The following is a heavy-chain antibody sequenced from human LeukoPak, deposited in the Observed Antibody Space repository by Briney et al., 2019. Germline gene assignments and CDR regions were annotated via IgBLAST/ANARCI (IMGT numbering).Heavy chain of an antibody. CDR1: GGSISSYY. V-gene: IGHV4-59*01. Sequence: KPSETLSLTCTVSGGSISSYYWSWIRQPPGKGLEWIGYIYYSGSTSYNPSLKSRVTISVDTSKNQFSLKLSSVTAADTAVYYCARGLSTGYSYGVLYYFDYWGQGTLVTVSS. CDR3: ARGLSTGYSYGVLYYFDY. D-gene: IGHD5-18*01. CDR2: IYYSGST. J-gene: IGHJ4*02.